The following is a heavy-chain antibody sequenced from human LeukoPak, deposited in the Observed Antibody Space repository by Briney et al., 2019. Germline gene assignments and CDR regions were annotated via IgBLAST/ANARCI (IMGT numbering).Heavy chain of an antibody. J-gene: IGHJ4*02. V-gene: IGHV1-18*01. CDR3: TRDLGTYTSYGSIFFDF. CDR2: SSAYNGDT. D-gene: IGHD3-10*01. CDR1: GYTFTDFG. Sequence: ASVKVSCKASGYTFTDFGISWVRQAPGQGLEWMGWSSAYNGDTKYAQKFQGRVTMTTDTSTSTAYMELRSLRSDDTAVFYCTRDLGTYTSYGSIFFDFWGQGTLVTVSS.